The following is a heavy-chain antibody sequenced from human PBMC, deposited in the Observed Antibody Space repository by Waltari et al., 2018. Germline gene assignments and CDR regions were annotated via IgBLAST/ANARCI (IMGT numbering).Heavy chain of an antibody. Sequence: QVQLVESGGGVVQSGRSLRLSCVGSGFTFTNHGMNWVRQVPGKGVEWVAVIWYDGSNKNYVDSVKGRFTIARDNSKNTMYLEMNRLRAEDTAVYFCARGDGGSGLGASDIWGQGTMVTVSS. V-gene: IGHV3-33*01. CDR2: IWYDGSNK. J-gene: IGHJ3*02. CDR1: GFTFTNHG. CDR3: ARGDGGSGLGASDI. D-gene: IGHD3-3*01.